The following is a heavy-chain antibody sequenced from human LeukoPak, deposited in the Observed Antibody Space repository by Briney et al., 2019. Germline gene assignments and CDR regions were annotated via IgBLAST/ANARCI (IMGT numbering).Heavy chain of an antibody. CDR1: GGSINNYY. D-gene: IGHD6-6*01. Sequence: PSETLSLTCTVSGGSINNYYWGWVRQPPGKGLEWIGYIHYSGNINSKPSLKSRVTMSVDMSENQFSLKLSSVTAADTAVYYCARYSSSTHRYFDLWGRGTLITVSS. CDR3: ARYSSSTHRYFDL. V-gene: IGHV4-59*01. J-gene: IGHJ2*01. CDR2: IHYSGNI.